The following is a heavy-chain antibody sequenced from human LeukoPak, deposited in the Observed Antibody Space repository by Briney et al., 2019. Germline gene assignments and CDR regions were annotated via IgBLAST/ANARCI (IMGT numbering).Heavy chain of an antibody. V-gene: IGHV3-30*03. J-gene: IGHJ3*02. CDR1: GFTFSAYG. CDR2: IAYDGSIK. CDR3: ARRPPALGAFDI. D-gene: IGHD6-6*01. Sequence: GGSLRLTCAASGFTFSAYGMHWVRQAPGKGLEWVAVIAYDGSIKYYADSVKGRFTISRDNSKNTLFLQLNSLRGEDTAVYYCARRPPALGAFDIWGQGTMVSVSS.